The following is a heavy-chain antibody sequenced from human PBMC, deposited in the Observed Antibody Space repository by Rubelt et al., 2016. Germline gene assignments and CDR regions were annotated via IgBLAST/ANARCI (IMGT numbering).Heavy chain of an antibody. CDR2: ISYDGSNK. D-gene: IGHD3-3*01. J-gene: IGHJ5*02. V-gene: IGHV3-30*03. CDR1: GFTFSSYG. CDR3: ARGTYYDFWNGFRDWFDP. Sequence: EFGGGVVQPGRSLRLSCAASGFTFSSYGMHWVRQAPGKGLEWVAVISYDGSNKYYADSVKGRFTISRDSSKNTLYLQMNSLRAEDTAVYYCARGTYYDFWNGFRDWFDPWGQGTLVTVSS.